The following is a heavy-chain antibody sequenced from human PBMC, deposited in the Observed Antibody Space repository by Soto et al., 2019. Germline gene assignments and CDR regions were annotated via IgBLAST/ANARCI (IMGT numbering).Heavy chain of an antibody. J-gene: IGHJ6*02. Sequence: GGSLRLSCAASGFTFSSYSMNWVRQAPGKGLEWVSSISSSSSYIYYADSVKGRFTISRDNAKNSLYLQMNSLRAEDTAVYYCARDLDTAMVLFAYYYGMAVWAQGTTVTVSS. V-gene: IGHV3-21*01. CDR2: ISSSSSYI. D-gene: IGHD5-18*01. CDR3: ARDLDTAMVLFAYYYGMAV. CDR1: GFTFSSYS.